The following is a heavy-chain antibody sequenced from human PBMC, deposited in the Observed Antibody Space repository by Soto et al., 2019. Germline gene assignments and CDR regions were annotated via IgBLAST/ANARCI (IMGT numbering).Heavy chain of an antibody. CDR1: GYTFTSYA. D-gene: IGHD2-2*01. CDR3: ARVGVVVPAATFYYYYGMDV. CDR2: INAGNGNT. V-gene: IGHV1-3*01. Sequence: ASVKVSCKASGYTFTSYAMHWVRQAPGQRLEWMGWINAGNGNTKYSQKFQGRVTITRDTSASTAYMELSSLRSEDTAVYYCARVGVVVPAATFYYYYGMDVRGQGTTVTVSS. J-gene: IGHJ6*02.